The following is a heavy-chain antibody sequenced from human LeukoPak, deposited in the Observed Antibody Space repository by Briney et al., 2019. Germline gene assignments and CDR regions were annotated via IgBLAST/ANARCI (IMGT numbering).Heavy chain of an antibody. D-gene: IGHD6-13*01. CDR3: ARDDGIAAAGTGFDP. J-gene: IGHJ5*02. V-gene: IGHV4-59*12. CDR2: IYYSGST. CDR1: GGSISSYY. Sequence: SETLSLTCTVSGGSISSYYWSWIRQPPGKGLEWIGYIYYSGSTNYNPSLKSRVTISVDTSKNQFSLKLSSVTAAGTAVYYCARDDGIAAAGTGFDPWGQGTLVTVSS.